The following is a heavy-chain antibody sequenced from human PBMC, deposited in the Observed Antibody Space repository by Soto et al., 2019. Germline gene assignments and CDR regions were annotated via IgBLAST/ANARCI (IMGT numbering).Heavy chain of an antibody. Sequence: QLRLQESGSGVVKTSESLSLTCTVFGASITYGGYSWSWIRQSPGRRLEWIGHITHLENTYFNPSFKSRLSMSIDRTKNQFSLKVTSMTAADEGRYLCVRGGGNDPFEYWGQGILVTVSS. CDR3: VRGGGNDPFEY. D-gene: IGHD5-12*01. J-gene: IGHJ4*02. CDR2: ITHLENT. V-gene: IGHV4-30-2*06. CDR1: GASITYGGYS.